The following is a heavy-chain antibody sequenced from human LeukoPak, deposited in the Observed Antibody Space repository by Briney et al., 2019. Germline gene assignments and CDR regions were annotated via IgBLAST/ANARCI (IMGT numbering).Heavy chain of an antibody. V-gene: IGHV3-7*04. D-gene: IGHD6-13*01. Sequence: GSLRLSCAASGFTFSSYGMHWVRQAPGKGLEWVANIKQDGSEKYYVDSVKGRFTISRDNAKNSLYLQMNSLRAEGTAVYYCARGYSMNYWGQGTLVTVSS. CDR1: GFTFSSYG. CDR2: IKQDGSEK. CDR3: ARGYSMNY. J-gene: IGHJ4*02.